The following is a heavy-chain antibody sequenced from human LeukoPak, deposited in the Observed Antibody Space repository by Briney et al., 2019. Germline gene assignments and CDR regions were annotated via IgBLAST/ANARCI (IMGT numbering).Heavy chain of an antibody. CDR1: GYTFTGYY. J-gene: IGHJ4*02. CDR2: INPNINGT. CDR3: ARERTPGSGYGVDY. D-gene: IGHD6-25*01. V-gene: IGHV1-2*02. Sequence: ASVKVSCKASGYTFTGYYIHWVRQAPGQGLEWMGWINPNINGTNYAQKFQGRVTMTGDRSISTAYMELSRLRSDDTAVCYCARERTPGSGYGVDYWGQGTVVTVSS.